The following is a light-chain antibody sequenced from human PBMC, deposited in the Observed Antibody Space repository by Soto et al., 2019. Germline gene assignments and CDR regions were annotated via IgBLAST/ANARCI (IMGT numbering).Light chain of an antibody. CDR1: QSVSWW. J-gene: IGKJ1*01. CDR2: AAS. Sequence: DIQMTQSPSTLSASVGDRLTITCRASQSVSWWLAWYQQKPGKAPKLLIHAASSLQSGVPSRFSGSGSGTEFTLTISSLQPDDFATYYCQHYNSYSEAFGQGTKVDI. CDR3: QHYNSYSEA. V-gene: IGKV1-5*01.